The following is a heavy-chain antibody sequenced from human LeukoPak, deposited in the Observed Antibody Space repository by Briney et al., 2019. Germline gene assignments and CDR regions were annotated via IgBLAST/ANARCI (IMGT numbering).Heavy chain of an antibody. D-gene: IGHD2-2*02. Sequence: SETLSLTCTVSGGSVSSYYWSWIRQPPGKGLEWIGYIYYSGSTNYNPSLKSRVTISVDTSKNQFSLKLSSVTAADTAVYYCARWDCSSTSCYIGYWGQGTLVTVSS. CDR1: GGSVSSYY. CDR2: IYYSGST. V-gene: IGHV4-59*02. J-gene: IGHJ4*02. CDR3: ARWDCSSTSCYIGY.